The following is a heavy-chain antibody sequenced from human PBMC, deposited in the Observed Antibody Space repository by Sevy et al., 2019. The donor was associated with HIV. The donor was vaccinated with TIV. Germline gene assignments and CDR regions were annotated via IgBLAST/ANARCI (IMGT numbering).Heavy chain of an antibody. CDR3: ATELGTYDYESSGYYSDY. D-gene: IGHD3-22*01. Sequence: GGSLRLSCAASGFTFANYAMSWVRQAPGKGLEWVSAICGSGGSTYYADSVKGRFTISRDNSKNTLYLQMNSLRAEDTAVYSGATELGTYDYESSGYYSDYWGQGTLVTVSS. J-gene: IGHJ4*02. CDR2: ICGSGGST. CDR1: GFTFANYA. V-gene: IGHV3-23*01.